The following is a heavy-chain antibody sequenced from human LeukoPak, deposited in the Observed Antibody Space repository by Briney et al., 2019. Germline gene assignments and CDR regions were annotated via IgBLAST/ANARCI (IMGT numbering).Heavy chain of an antibody. Sequence: SETLSLTCTVSGGSISSGSYYWSWIRQPAGKGLEWIGRIYTSGSTNYNPSLKSRVTISVDTSKNQFSLKLSSVTAADTAVYYCARHDYGDNFDYWGQGTLVTVSS. CDR3: ARHDYGDNFDY. D-gene: IGHD4-17*01. J-gene: IGHJ4*02. CDR1: GGSISSGSYY. V-gene: IGHV4-61*02. CDR2: IYTSGST.